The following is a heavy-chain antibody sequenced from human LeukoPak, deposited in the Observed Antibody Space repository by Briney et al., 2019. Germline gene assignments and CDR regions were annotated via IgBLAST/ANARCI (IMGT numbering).Heavy chain of an antibody. CDR1: GFTFSNAW. CDR3: TTGGGWYPTRHIAVVPAAISFGFDY. D-gene: IGHD2-2*02. V-gene: IGHV3-15*01. CDR2: IKSKTDGGTT. Sequence: GGSLRLSCAASGFTFSNAWMSWVRQAPGKGLEWVGRIKSKTDGGTTDYAAPVKGRFTISRDDSKNTLYLQMNSLKTEDTAVYYCTTGGGWYPTRHIAVVPAAISFGFDYWGQGTLVTVSS. J-gene: IGHJ4*02.